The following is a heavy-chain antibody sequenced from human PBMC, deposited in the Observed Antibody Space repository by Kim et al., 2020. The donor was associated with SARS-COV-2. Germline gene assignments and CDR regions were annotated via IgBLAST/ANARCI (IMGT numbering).Heavy chain of an antibody. Sequence: SETLSLTCSVSGGSISTYYWNWIRQSAGKGLEWSGRIYSSGSTNYNPSFKRRVTMSVDTSKNEFSLKLTSVTAADTAVYYCARGARDEGGTWYYYGMDVWGQGTTVTVSS. J-gene: IGHJ6*02. V-gene: IGHV4-4*07. CDR3: ARGARDEGGTWYYYGMDV. CDR2: IYSSGST. CDR1: GGSISTYY. D-gene: IGHD3-16*01.